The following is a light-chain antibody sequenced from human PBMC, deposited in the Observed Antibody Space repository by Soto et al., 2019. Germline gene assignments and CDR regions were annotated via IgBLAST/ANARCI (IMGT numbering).Light chain of an antibody. J-gene: IGKJ5*01. CDR2: AAS. V-gene: IGKV1-39*01. CDR1: QSISSY. CDR3: QQGYSTPIT. Sequence: DIQLTQSPSSLSASVGDRVTLTCRASQSISSYLNWYQQKPGKAPKFLIYAASTLQSGVPSRFSGSGSGTDFTLTISSLQPEDFATYFCQQGYSTPITFGQGTRLEIK.